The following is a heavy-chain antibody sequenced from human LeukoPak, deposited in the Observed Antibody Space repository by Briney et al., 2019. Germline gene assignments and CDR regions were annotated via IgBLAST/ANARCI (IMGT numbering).Heavy chain of an antibody. J-gene: IGHJ4*02. V-gene: IGHV1-46*01. Sequence: ASVKVSCKASGYTFINYYMHWVRQAPGQGLEWVGVINPSDYSTTYAQKFQGRLTMTRDTSTSTVYMDLSRLRSEDTAIYYCARHSLPGTTPFDYWGQGTLVTVSS. CDR1: GYTFINYY. CDR2: INPSDYST. CDR3: ARHSLPGTTPFDY. D-gene: IGHD1-1*01.